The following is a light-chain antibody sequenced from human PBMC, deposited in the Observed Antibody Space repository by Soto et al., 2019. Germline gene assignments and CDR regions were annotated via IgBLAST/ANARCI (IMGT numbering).Light chain of an antibody. CDR1: QSVSSY. J-gene: IGKJ1*01. CDR3: QQRSNWPLWT. V-gene: IGKV3-11*01. Sequence: EIVLTQSPATMSFSPGERATLSCRASQSVSSYLACYQQKPGQAPRLLIYDASNRATGIPARFSGSGSGTDFTRTISSLEPEDFAVYYCQQRSNWPLWTFGQGTKVEIK. CDR2: DAS.